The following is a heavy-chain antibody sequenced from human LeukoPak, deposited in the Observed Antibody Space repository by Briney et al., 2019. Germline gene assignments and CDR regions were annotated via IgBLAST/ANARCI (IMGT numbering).Heavy chain of an antibody. V-gene: IGHV4-39*07. J-gene: IGHJ4*02. CDR1: GGSISSSSYY. Sequence: SETLSLTCTVSGGSISSSSYYWGWIRQPPGKGLEWIGSIYYSGSTYYNPSLKSRVTISVDTSKNQFSLKLSSVTAAGTAVYYCARVGNHYDFWSGYHLDYWGQGTLVTVSS. D-gene: IGHD3-3*01. CDR2: IYYSGST. CDR3: ARVGNHYDFWSGYHLDY.